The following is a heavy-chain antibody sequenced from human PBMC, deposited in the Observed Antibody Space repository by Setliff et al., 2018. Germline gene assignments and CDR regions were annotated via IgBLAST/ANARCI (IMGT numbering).Heavy chain of an antibody. J-gene: IGHJ3*02. D-gene: IGHD3-22*01. V-gene: IGHV5-51*01. CDR1: GYNFTSYW. CDR3: ASTLYYYDSSGYGAFDI. CDR2: IYPGDSDT. Sequence: GESLKISCKGSGYNFTSYWIGWVRQMPGKGLEWMGIIYPGDSDTRYSPSFQGQVTISADKSISTAYLQWSSLKASDTAMYYCASTLYYYDSSGYGAFDIWGQGTMVTVSS.